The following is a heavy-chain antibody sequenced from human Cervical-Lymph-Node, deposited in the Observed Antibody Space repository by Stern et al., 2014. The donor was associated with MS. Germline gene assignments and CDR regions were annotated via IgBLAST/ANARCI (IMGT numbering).Heavy chain of an antibody. D-gene: IGHD2-2*03. V-gene: IGHV4-39*02. CDR3: ARHARGYCTSTSCYADWFDP. CDR1: GGSISSSNSH. J-gene: IGHJ5*02. CDR2: IRYGGTT. Sequence: QLQLQESGPGLLKPSETLSLTCTVSGGSISSSNSHWGWIRQTPGKGLEWIGSIRYGGTTYYNPSLKRRVPISVDTSKNHVPPKVTSVTAADTAVYYCARHARGYCTSTSCYADWFDPWGQGTQVTVS.